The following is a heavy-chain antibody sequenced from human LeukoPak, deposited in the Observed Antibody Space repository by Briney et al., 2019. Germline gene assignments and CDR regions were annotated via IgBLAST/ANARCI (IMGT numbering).Heavy chain of an antibody. CDR2: ISRGSSRR. J-gene: IGHJ4*02. CDR3: AADAEFDITASFDF. V-gene: IGHV3-21*01. D-gene: IGHD3-10*01. Sequence: GGSLRLSCAASAFPFSTYSMNWVRQAPGKGLEWVSSISRGSSRRHYADSVKGRFTISRDNAKNSLYLQMNSLRAGDTAVYYCAADAEFDITASFDFWGQGTLVTVSS. CDR1: AFPFSTYS.